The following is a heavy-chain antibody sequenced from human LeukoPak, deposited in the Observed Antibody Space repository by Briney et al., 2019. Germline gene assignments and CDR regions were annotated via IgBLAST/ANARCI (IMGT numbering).Heavy chain of an antibody. Sequence: GGSLRLSCAASGFTFDDHAMSWVRQAPGKGLEWVSGINWNGGSTGYADSVKGRFTISRDNAKNSLYLQMNSLRAEDTALYYCAKDIGYDSSGSHFDYWGQGTLVTVSS. D-gene: IGHD3-22*01. J-gene: IGHJ4*02. CDR1: GFTFDDHA. CDR3: AKDIGYDSSGSHFDY. CDR2: INWNGGST. V-gene: IGHV3-20*04.